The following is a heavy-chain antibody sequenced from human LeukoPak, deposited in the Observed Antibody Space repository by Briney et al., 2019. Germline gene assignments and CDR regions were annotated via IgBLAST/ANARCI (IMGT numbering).Heavy chain of an antibody. V-gene: IGHV4-59*01. D-gene: IGHD6-13*01. CDR3: ARDPGIAAAGTVWYFDL. J-gene: IGHJ2*01. CDR1: GGSISSYY. CDR2: IYYSGST. Sequence: PSETLSLTCTVSGGSISSYYWSWIWQPPGKGLEWIGYIYYSGSTNYNPSLKSRVTISVDTSKNQFSLKLSSVTAADTAVYYCARDPGIAAAGTVWYFDLWGRGTLVTVSS.